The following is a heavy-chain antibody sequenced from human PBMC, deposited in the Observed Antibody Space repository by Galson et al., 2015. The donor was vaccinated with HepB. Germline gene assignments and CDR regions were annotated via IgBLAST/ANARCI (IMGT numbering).Heavy chain of an antibody. D-gene: IGHD6-6*01. CDR2: IIPIFGTA. V-gene: IGHV1-69*01. J-gene: IGHJ6*03. Sequence: CKASGGTFSSYAISWVRQAPGQGLEWMGGIIPIFGTANYARKFRGRVTITADESTSTAYMELSSLRSEDTAVYYCARAIAARRYYYYYMDVWGKGTTVTVSS. CDR3: ARAIAARRYYYYYMDV. CDR1: GGTFSSYA.